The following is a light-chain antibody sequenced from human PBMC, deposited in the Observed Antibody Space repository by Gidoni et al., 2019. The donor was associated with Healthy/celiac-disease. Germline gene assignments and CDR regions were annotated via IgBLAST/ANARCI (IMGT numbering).Light chain of an antibody. Sequence: IMMTQSPATLSVSPGDRATLSCRASQSVSSNLGWYQQKPGKAPRLLIYGASTRATGIPARFSGSGSGTEFTLTISSLQSEDFAVYYCQQYNNWPRTFXXXTKVEIK. J-gene: IGKJ1*01. CDR1: QSVSSN. CDR2: GAS. V-gene: IGKV3-15*01. CDR3: QQYNNWPRT.